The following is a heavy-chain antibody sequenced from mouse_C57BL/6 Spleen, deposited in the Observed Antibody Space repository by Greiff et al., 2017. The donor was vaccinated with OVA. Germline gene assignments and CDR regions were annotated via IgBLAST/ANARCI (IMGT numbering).Heavy chain of an antibody. J-gene: IGHJ4*01. V-gene: IGHV2-9*01. Sequence: VKLVESGPGLVAPSQCLSITCTVSGFSLTSYGVDWVRQPPGKGLEWLGVIWGGGSTNYNSALMSRLSISKDNSKSQVVLKMNSLQTDDTAMYYRARRTGVGAKDYWCQGTSVTGSS. D-gene: IGHD1-1*01. CDR2: IWGGGST. CDR1: GFSLTSYG. CDR3: ARRTGVGAKDY.